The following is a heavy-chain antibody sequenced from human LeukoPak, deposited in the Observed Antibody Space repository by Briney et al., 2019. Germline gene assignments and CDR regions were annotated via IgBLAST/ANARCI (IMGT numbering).Heavy chain of an antibody. V-gene: IGHV3-21*01. Sequence: GGSLRLSCAASGFTFSDYWMHWVRQAPGKGLEWVSSISSSSSYIYYADSVKGRFTISRDNAKNSLYLQMNSLRAEDTAVYYCARDPLKDSSSYYLNWFDPWGQGTLVTVSS. CDR1: GFTFSDYW. D-gene: IGHD3-22*01. J-gene: IGHJ5*02. CDR2: ISSSSSYI. CDR3: ARDPLKDSSSYYLNWFDP.